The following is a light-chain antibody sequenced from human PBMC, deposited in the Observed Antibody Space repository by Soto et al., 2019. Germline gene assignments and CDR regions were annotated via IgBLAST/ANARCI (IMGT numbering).Light chain of an antibody. Sequence: QSVLTQPPSASGTPGQRVTISCSGSRSNIGSYTVNWYQQLPGTAPKLLIFSNHRRPSGISMRFSGSKSGNTASLTISGLQADDEADYYCCSFAGATTLYVFGTGTKLTVL. CDR2: SNH. CDR3: CSFAGATTLYV. CDR1: RSNIGSYT. J-gene: IGLJ1*01. V-gene: IGLV1-44*01.